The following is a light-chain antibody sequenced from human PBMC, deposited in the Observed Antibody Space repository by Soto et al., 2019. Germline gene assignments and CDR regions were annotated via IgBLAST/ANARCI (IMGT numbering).Light chain of an antibody. J-gene: IGLJ2*01. V-gene: IGLV2-14*01. CDR1: SSDVGGYNY. Sequence: QSALTQPASMSGSPGQSITISCTGTSSDVGGYNYVSWFQQHPGKAPKLMIYEVTNRPSGVSNRFSGSKSGNTASLTISGLQAEDEGDYYCSSYRSGNTLIFGGGTKVTVL. CDR2: EVT. CDR3: SSYRSGNTLI.